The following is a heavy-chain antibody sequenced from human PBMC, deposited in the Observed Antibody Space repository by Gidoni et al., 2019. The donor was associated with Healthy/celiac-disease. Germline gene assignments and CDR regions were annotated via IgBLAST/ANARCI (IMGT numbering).Heavy chain of an antibody. CDR1: GGSISSSSYH. CDR3: ARHYGDTHFDY. D-gene: IGHD5-18*01. Sequence: QLQLQESGPGLVKPSETLSLTCTFSGGSISSSSYHWGWIRQPPGKGLEWIGSIYYSGSTYYNPSLKSRVTISVDTSKNQFSLKLSSVTAADTAVYYCARHYGDTHFDYWGQGTLVTVSS. J-gene: IGHJ4*02. V-gene: IGHV4-39*01. CDR2: IYYSGST.